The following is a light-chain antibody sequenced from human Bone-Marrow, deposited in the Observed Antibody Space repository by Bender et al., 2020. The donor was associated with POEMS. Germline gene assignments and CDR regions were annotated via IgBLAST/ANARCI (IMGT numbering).Light chain of an antibody. CDR1: SSDVGNYNL. Sequence: QSALTQPAFVSGSPGQSITISCTGTSSDVGNYNLVSWYQKYPGKAPKLMIYAVTKRPSGVSTRFSGSKSGNTASLTISGLQAEDEADYYCCSYADSSTLVLGTGTKVTVL. CDR3: CSYADSSTLV. V-gene: IGLV2-23*02. CDR2: AVT. J-gene: IGLJ1*01.